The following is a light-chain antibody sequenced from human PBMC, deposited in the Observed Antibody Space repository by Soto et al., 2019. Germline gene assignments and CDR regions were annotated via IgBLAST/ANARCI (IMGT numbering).Light chain of an antibody. J-gene: IGKJ3*01. V-gene: IGKV3-11*01. CDR1: QSIRSNY. CDR3: QQRSNWPPFT. CDR2: DAS. Sequence: EIVLTQSPGTLSLSPGERATLSCRASQSIRSNYLAWYQQKPGQAPRLLIYDASNRATGIPARFSGSGSGTDFTLTISSLEPEDFAVYYCQQRSNWPPFTFGPGTKVDIK.